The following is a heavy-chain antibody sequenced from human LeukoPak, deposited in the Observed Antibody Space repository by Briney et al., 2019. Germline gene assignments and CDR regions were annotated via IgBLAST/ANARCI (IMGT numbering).Heavy chain of an antibody. Sequence: ASVKVSCKASGYTFTGYYLHWVRQAAGQGLEWMGFINPNIGVTDYAQNFQGRFTMTRDTSINTAYMELSILRSDDTAVYYCARGLHYDYVWGTYRNYYFEYWGQGTLLTVSS. CDR3: ARGLHYDYVWGTYRNYYFEY. D-gene: IGHD3-16*02. CDR1: GYTFTGYY. V-gene: IGHV1-2*02. CDR2: INPNIGVT. J-gene: IGHJ4*02.